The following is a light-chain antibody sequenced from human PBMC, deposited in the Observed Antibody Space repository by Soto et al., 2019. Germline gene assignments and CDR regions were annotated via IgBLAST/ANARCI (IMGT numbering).Light chain of an antibody. Sequence: DIQLTQSPSTPSASIGDRDTITCRASQSISGWLAWYQQKPGKAPKLLISDVSSLESGVPSRFSGSGSGTEFTLTISSLQPDDFAVYYCQQYHDYWTFGPGTKVDIK. CDR1: QSISGW. V-gene: IGKV1-5*01. CDR2: DVS. J-gene: IGKJ1*01. CDR3: QQYHDYWT.